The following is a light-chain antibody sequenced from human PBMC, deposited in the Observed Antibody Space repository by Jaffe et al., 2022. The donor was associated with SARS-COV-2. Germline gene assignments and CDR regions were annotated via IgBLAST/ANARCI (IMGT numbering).Light chain of an antibody. J-gene: IGKJ2*02. CDR3: QQYNRYPCT. V-gene: IGKV1-5*03. CDR2: KVS. CDR1: QSISGW. Sequence: DIQMTQSPSTLSASVGDRVTITCRASQSISGWLAWYQQKPGKAPKLLIYKVSSLERGVPSRFSGSGSGTEFTLSISSLQPDDFATYYCQQYNRYPCTFGQGTKLEIK.